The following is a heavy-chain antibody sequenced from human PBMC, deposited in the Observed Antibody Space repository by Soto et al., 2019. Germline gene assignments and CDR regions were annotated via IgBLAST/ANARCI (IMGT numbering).Heavy chain of an antibody. CDR1: GGSFSGYY. V-gene: IGHV4-34*01. D-gene: IGHD2-2*01. Sequence: PSETLSLTCAVYGGSFSGYYWSWIRQPPGKGLEWIGEINHSGSTNYNPSLKSRVTISVDTSKNQFSLKLSSVTAADTAVYYCARGDIVVVPAARRGMDVWVQGTTVTVSS. CDR3: ARGDIVVVPAARRGMDV. J-gene: IGHJ6*02. CDR2: INHSGST.